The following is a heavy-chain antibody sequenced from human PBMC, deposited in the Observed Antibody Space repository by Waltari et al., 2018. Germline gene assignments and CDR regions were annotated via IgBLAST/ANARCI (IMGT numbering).Heavy chain of an antibody. V-gene: IGHV3-73*01. CDR2: IRSRPNSYAT. Sequence: EAQLVESGGGLVQPGGSLKLSCAAPGFTFSGSVIYWVRQASGKGLEWVGRIRSRPNSYATAYGASVQGRFTISRDDSKKTAFLQMNSLKTEDTAVYYCTRRSPYYGMDVWGQGTTV. J-gene: IGHJ6*02. CDR3: TRRSPYYGMDV. CDR1: GFTFSGSV.